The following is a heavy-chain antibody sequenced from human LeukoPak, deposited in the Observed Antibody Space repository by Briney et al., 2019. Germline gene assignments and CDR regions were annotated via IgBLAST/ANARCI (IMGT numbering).Heavy chain of an antibody. CDR3: ARWGDILTPRNAFDI. V-gene: IGHV3-33*01. J-gene: IGHJ3*02. D-gene: IGHD3-9*01. CDR1: GFTFSSYG. CDR2: IWYDGSNK. Sequence: PGRSLRLSCAASGFTFSSYGMHWVSQAPGKGLEWVAVIWYDGSNKYYADSVKGRFTISRDNSKNTLYLQMNSLRAEDTAVYYCARWGDILTPRNAFDIWGQGTMVTVSS.